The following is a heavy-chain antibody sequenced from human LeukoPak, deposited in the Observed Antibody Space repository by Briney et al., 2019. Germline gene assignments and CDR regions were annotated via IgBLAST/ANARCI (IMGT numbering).Heavy chain of an antibody. V-gene: IGHV3-7*01. CDR2: IKQDGSEK. Sequence: GGSLRLSCAASGFTFSNYWMSWVRQAPGKGLEWVANIKQDGSEKYYVDSAKGRFTISRDNAKNSLYLQMNSLRAEDTAVYYCARDQIPPGSFDPWGQGTLVTVSS. J-gene: IGHJ5*02. CDR1: GFTFSNYW. CDR3: ARDQIPPGSFDP.